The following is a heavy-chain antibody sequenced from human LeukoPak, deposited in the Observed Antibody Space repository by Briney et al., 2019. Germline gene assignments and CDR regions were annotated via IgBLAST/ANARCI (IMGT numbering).Heavy chain of an antibody. D-gene: IGHD2-15*01. V-gene: IGHV3-9*01. CDR1: GFTFDDYA. CDR2: ISWNSGSI. Sequence: PGRSLRLSCAASGFTFDDYAMHWVRQAPGKGLEWVSGISWNSGSIGYADSVKGRFTISRDNAKNSLYLQMNSLRAEDTALYYRAKTPKPYCSGGSCYSHGYFQHWGQGTLVTVSS. J-gene: IGHJ1*01. CDR3: AKTPKPYCSGGSCYSHGYFQH.